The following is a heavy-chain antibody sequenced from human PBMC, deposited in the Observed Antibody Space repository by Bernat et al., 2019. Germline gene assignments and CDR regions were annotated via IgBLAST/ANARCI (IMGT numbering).Heavy chain of an antibody. V-gene: IGHV4-39*01. CDR1: GGSISSSSYY. CDR3: AGWHHYDFWSGYLSLFEY. Sequence: QLQLQESGPGLVKPSETLSLTCTVSGGSISSSSYYWGWIRQPPGKGLEWIWSIYYSGSTYYNPSLKSRVTISVDTYKNQFSLKLSSVTAADTAVYYCAGWHHYDFWSGYLSLFEYWGQGTLVTVSS. D-gene: IGHD3-3*01. J-gene: IGHJ4*02. CDR2: IYYSGST.